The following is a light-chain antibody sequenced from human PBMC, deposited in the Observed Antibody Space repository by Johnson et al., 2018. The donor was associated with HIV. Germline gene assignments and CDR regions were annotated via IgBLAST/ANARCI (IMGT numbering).Light chain of an antibody. CDR1: SSNIGSNT. Sequence: QSVLTQPPSASGTPGQRVTISCSGGSSNIGSNTVNWYQQLPGTAPKLLIYENNKRPSGIPDRFSGSKSGTSATLGITGLQTGDEADYYCGTWDSSLRVGFFGTGTKVTVL. CDR2: ENN. V-gene: IGLV1-51*02. J-gene: IGLJ1*01. CDR3: GTWDSSLRVGF.